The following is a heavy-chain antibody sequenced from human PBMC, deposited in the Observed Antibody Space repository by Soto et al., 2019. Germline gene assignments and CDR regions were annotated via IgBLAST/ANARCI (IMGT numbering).Heavy chain of an antibody. J-gene: IGHJ4*02. CDR2: IHYSGRT. CDR3: VRVGVGIGNHFDS. Sequence: PSETLSLTCSVSNGSTSGFYWTWIRQPPGKILEWIGYIHYSGRTDYNPSPTSRATMSVDTSKNQFSLNLKSITAADTAVYYCVRVGVGIGNHFDSWGWGTLVTVS. V-gene: IGHV4-59*12. CDR1: NGSTSGFY. D-gene: IGHD1-26*01.